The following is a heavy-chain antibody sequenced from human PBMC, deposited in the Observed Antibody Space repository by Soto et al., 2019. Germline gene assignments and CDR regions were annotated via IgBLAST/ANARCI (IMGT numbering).Heavy chain of an antibody. CDR1: AFTFSSYG. D-gene: IGHD3-9*01. Sequence: PGGALRLPCAPSAFTFSSYGMHWVRQAPGRGMEGVAVISCDGCNKYYADSVKGRFTICRDTWRNTLYLQMNSLRAEDAAVYYCATTPGPFVLRYFDGLWGQGTLVTVSS. CDR2: ISCDGCNK. V-gene: IGHV3-30*03. CDR3: ATTPGPFVLRYFDGL. J-gene: IGHJ4*02.